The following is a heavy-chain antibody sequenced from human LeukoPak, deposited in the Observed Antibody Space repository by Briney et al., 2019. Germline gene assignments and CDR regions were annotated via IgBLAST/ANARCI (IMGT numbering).Heavy chain of an antibody. V-gene: IGHV3-15*01. J-gene: IGHJ6*02. D-gene: IGHD3-22*01. Sequence: PGGSLRLSCAASAFTFSNAWMSWVRQAPGKGLEWVGRIKRKTDGGTTDYAAPVKGRFSISRDDPKNTLYLQMNSLKTEDTAVYYCTTGDCYDSSGYSSYYFYYGVDVWGQGTTVTVSS. CDR3: TTGDCYDSSGYSSYYFYYGVDV. CDR1: AFTFSNAW. CDR2: IKRKTDGGTT.